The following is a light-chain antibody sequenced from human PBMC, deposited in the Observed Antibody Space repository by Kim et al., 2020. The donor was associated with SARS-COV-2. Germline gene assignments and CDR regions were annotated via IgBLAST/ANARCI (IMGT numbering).Light chain of an antibody. CDR1: SGHSSYA. V-gene: IGLV4-69*01. CDR3: QTWGTGSRGV. J-gene: IGLJ2*01. Sequence: QLVLTQLPSASASLGASVKLTCTLSSGHSSYAIAWHQQQPEKGPRYLMKLNSDGSHSKGDGIPDRFSGSSSGAERYLTISSLQSEDEADYYCQTWGTGSRGVFGGVTQLTVL. CDR2: LNSDGSH.